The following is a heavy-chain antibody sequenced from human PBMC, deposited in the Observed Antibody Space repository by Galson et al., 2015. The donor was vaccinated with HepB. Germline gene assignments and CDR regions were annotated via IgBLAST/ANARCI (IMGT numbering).Heavy chain of an antibody. D-gene: IGHD3-10*01. Sequence: ETLSLTCTVSGGSISSSSYYWGWIRQPPGKGLEWIGSIYYSGSTYYNPSLKSRVTISVDTSKNQFSLKLSSVTAADTAVYYCARGGSGNDYWGQGTLVTVSS. J-gene: IGHJ4*02. CDR1: GGSISSSSYY. CDR2: IYYSGST. CDR3: ARGGSGNDY. V-gene: IGHV4-39*07.